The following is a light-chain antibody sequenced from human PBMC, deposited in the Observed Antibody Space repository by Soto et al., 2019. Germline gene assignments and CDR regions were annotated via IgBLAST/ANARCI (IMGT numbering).Light chain of an antibody. CDR2: DVT. Sequence: QSVLTQPRSVSESPGQSVTIACTGTNSDVGGSKFVSWYQQHPGKAPKLMIHDVTKQPSGVPDRFSGSKSGNTASLTISGLQTEDEADYYCCSYADSLYVFGTGTKVTVL. CDR1: NSDVGGSKF. V-gene: IGLV2-11*01. CDR3: CSYADSLYV. J-gene: IGLJ1*01.